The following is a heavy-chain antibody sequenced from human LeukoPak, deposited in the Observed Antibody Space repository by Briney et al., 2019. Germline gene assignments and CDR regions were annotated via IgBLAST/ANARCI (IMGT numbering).Heavy chain of an antibody. J-gene: IGHJ3*02. CDR3: ARGGSYLSAFDI. Sequence: GGSMRLSCAASGFTVRSNYMSWVRQAPGKGLEWVSIIYGGGSVFYADSVKGRFTISRDNSKNTLYLQMNSLRGEDTAVYYCARGGSYLSAFDIWGQGTMVTVSS. D-gene: IGHD1-26*01. CDR2: IYGGGSV. V-gene: IGHV3-53*01. CDR1: GFTVRSNY.